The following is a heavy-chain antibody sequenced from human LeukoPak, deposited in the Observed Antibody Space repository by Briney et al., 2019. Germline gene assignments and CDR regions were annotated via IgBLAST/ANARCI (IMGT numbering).Heavy chain of an antibody. V-gene: IGHV4-59*01. CDR2: IYYSGST. J-gene: IGHJ4*02. D-gene: IGHD2/OR15-2a*01. CDR3: ARLLRDNSNYCDY. Sequence: SETLSLTCTVSGGSISSYYWSWIRQPPGKGLEWIGYIYYSGSTNYNPSLKSRVTISVDTSKNQFSLKLSSVTAADTAVYYCARLLRDNSNYCDYWGQGTLVTVSS. CDR1: GGSISSYY.